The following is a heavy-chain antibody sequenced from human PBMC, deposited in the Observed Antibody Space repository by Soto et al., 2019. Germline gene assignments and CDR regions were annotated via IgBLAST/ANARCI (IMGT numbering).Heavy chain of an antibody. CDR2: IYYSGST. V-gene: IGHV4-30-4*01. J-gene: IGHJ4*02. D-gene: IGHD3-10*01. Sequence: LSLTCTVSGGSISSGDYYWSWIRQPPGKGLEWIGYIYYSGSTYYNPSLKSRVTISVDTSKNQFSLKLSSVTAADTAVYYCARARGFGELPTDYWGQGTLVTVSS. CDR1: GGSISSGDYY. CDR3: ARARGFGELPTDY.